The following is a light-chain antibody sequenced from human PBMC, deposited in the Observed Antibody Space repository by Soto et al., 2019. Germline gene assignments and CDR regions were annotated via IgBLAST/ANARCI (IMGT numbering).Light chain of an antibody. J-gene: IGKJ4*02. V-gene: IGKV3-20*01. CDR1: QSVSTNY. CDR3: QLDGSLPPT. Sequence: EIVLTQSPGTLSLSPGERATLSCRARQSVSTNYLVWYQQKPGLAPRLLIYGASSRATGIPDRFSGSGSGTDVTLTISRLEPEDFAVYYCQLDGSLPPTFGGGTKVEVK. CDR2: GAS.